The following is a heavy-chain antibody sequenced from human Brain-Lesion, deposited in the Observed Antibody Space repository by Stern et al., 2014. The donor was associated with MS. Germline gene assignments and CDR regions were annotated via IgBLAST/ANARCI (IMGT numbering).Heavy chain of an antibody. CDR3: ARDDHRDSSGHYAPFDY. J-gene: IGHJ4*02. D-gene: IGHD3-22*01. V-gene: IGHV1-3*01. Sequence: VQLVESGAEVKKPGASVKVSCKASGYTFIRYAMQWVRQAPGQRLEWMGGINGVDDKTKYSHKFQGRVTITRDTSANTVYMELSSLRSEDTAVYYCARDDHRDSSGHYAPFDYWGQGTRVTVSS. CDR2: INGVDDKT. CDR1: GYTFIRYA.